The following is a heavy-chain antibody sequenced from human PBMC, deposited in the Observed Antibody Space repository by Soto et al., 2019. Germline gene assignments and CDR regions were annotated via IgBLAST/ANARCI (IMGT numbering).Heavy chain of an antibody. Sequence: QVHLVQSGAEVKKPGASVKVSCKTSGYTFITFGISWVRQAPGQGLEWMGWITPYNGKTNYAQKFQDIVTMTTDTSTGTAYMELRSLRSDDSAVYYCARDTSHYFDHWGQGTLVTVSS. CDR1: GYTFITFG. V-gene: IGHV1-18*01. D-gene: IGHD2-2*01. CDR2: ITPYNGKT. CDR3: ARDTSHYFDH. J-gene: IGHJ4*02.